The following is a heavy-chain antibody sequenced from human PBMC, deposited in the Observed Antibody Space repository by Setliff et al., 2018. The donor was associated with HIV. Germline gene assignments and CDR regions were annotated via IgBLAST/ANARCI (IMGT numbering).Heavy chain of an antibody. Sequence: PGGSLRLSCESSGFTFNNYWMSWVRQAPGKRPEWVANIKGDGSETYYVDSVKGRFTISRDNAKNTLYLQMNSLRAEDTAVYYCARDTPNIGIGHWGQGILVTVSS. J-gene: IGHJ4*02. CDR2: IKGDGSET. D-gene: IGHD1-26*01. V-gene: IGHV3-7*01. CDR1: GFTFNNYW. CDR3: ARDTPNIGIGH.